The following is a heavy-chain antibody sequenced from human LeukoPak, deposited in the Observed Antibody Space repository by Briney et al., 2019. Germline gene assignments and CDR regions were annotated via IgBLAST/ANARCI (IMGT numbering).Heavy chain of an antibody. CDR2: IYPGDSDT. D-gene: IGHD2-15*01. CDR3: ATWPGYCSGGSCRDDFDY. Sequence: PGESLKISCKGSGYSFTSYWIGWVRQMPGKGLEWMGIIYPGDSDTRYSPSFQGQVTISADKSISTAHLQWSSLKASDTAMYYCATWPGYCSGGSCRDDFDYWGQGTLVTVSS. J-gene: IGHJ4*02. V-gene: IGHV5-51*01. CDR1: GYSFTSYW.